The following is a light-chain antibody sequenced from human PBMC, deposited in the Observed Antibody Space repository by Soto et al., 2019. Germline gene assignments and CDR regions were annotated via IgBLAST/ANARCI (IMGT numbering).Light chain of an antibody. V-gene: IGLV2-14*01. Sequence: QSVLTXPASVSGSPGQSITISCAGTSIDVGGYNYVSWYQQHPGKAPKLMIYDVSNRPSGVSNRFSGSKSGNTASLTISGLQAEDEADYYCSSYTSSSTQVFGTGTKVTGL. J-gene: IGLJ1*01. CDR3: SSYTSSSTQV. CDR1: SIDVGGYNY. CDR2: DVS.